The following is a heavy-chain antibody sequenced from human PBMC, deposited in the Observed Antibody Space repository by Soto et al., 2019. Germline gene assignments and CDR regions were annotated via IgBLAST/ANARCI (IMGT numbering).Heavy chain of an antibody. D-gene: IGHD3-3*01. J-gene: IGHJ5*02. CDR1: GGSISSSNW. CDR3: ASARLIRFLESSAPHNWFDA. CDR2: IYHSGST. V-gene: IGHV4-4*02. Sequence: PSETLSLTCAVSGGSISSSNWWSWVRQPPGKGLEWIGEIYHSGSTNYNPSLKSRVTISVDKSKNQFSLKLSSVTAADTAVYYCASARLIRFLESSAPHNWFDAWGQGTLVTVSS.